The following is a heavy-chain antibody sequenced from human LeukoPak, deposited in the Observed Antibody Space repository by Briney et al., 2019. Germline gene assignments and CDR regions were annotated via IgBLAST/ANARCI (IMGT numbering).Heavy chain of an antibody. J-gene: IGHJ4*02. D-gene: IGHD3-10*01. CDR1: GFPFSIYG. V-gene: IGHV3-23*01. CDR3: AKDRAFGQFLWGNDY. CDR2: ISPGGGPT. Sequence: PGGSLRLSCAGSGFPFSIYGMNWVRQAPGKGLEWVSGISPGGGPTYYADSVKGRFTISRDNSKNTLYLQMNSLRAEDTALYYCAKDRAFGQFLWGNDYWGQGTLVTVSS.